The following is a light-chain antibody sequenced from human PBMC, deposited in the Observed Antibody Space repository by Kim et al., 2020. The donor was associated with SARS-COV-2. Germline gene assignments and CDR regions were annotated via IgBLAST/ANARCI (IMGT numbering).Light chain of an antibody. CDR3: QAWDSSTAV. CDR2: QDT. J-gene: IGLJ3*02. Sequence: GSPGQTASITCAGDKLGDKYACWYQQKPGQSPVLVIYQDTKRPSGIPERFAGSNSGNTATLTISGTQAMDEADYYCQAWDSSTAVFGGGTQLTVL. V-gene: IGLV3-1*01. CDR1: KLGDKY.